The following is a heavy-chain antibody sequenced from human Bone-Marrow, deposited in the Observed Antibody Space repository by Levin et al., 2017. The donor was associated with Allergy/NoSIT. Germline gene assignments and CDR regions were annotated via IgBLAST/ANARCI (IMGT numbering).Heavy chain of an antibody. J-gene: IGHJ4*02. D-gene: IGHD2-2*01. CDR3: ARDNVPAAIAEGFDY. Sequence: GGSLRLSCAASGFTFSSYGMHWVRQAPGKGLEWVAVIWYDGSNKYYADSVKGRFTISRDNSKNTLYLQMNSLRAEDTAVYYCARDNVPAAIAEGFDYWGQGTLVTVSS. CDR1: GFTFSSYG. V-gene: IGHV3-33*01. CDR2: IWYDGSNK.